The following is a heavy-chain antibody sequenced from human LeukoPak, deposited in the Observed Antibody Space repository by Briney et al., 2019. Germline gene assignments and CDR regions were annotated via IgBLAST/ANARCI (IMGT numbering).Heavy chain of an antibody. J-gene: IGHJ4*02. CDR1: GGSFSTYY. V-gene: IGHV4-34*01. CDR3: ARFIAARLTRHTNDY. D-gene: IGHD6-6*01. Sequence: TPSETLSLTCAVYGGSFSTYYWSWIRQPPGKGLEWIGEINHSGSTNYNPSLKSRVTISVDTSKNQFSLKLSSVTAADTAVYYCARFIAARLTRHTNDYWGQGTLVTVSS. CDR2: INHSGST.